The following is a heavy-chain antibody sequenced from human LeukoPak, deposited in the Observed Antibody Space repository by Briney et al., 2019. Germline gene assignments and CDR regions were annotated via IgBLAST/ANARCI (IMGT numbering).Heavy chain of an antibody. D-gene: IGHD4-17*01. Sequence: GGSLRLSCAASGVTFSSYAMHWVRQAPGKGLEWVAVMSYDGSNKFYADSVKGRFTISKDNYIDTLYLQMNSLRAEDTAVYYCASTVYGDRNFYYYYMDVWGKGTMVTVS. CDR2: MSYDGSNK. V-gene: IGHV3-30*04. CDR3: ASTVYGDRNFYYYYMDV. CDR1: GVTFSSYA. J-gene: IGHJ6*03.